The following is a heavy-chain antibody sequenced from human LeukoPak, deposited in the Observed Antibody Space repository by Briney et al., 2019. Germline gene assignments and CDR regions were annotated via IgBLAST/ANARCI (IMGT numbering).Heavy chain of an antibody. CDR2: ISARGKNT. CDR1: GFIFSSLD. CDR3: AKDSVRSGGWFYFDN. J-gene: IGHJ4*02. V-gene: IGHV3-23*01. Sequence: PGGSLRLSCAASGFIFSSLDMGWVRQAPGKGLEWVSGISARGKNTFYADSVKSRFTISRDNSKNTVYLQMSSLRAEDTAIYYCAKDSVRSGGWFYFDNWGQGTLVSVSS. D-gene: IGHD4-23*01.